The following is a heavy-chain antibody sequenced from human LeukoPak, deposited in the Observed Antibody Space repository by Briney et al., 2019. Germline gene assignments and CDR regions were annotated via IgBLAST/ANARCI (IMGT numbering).Heavy chain of an antibody. V-gene: IGHV1-18*01. CDR2: ISAYNGNT. Sequence: ASVKVSCKASGYTFTSYGISWVRQAPGQGLEWMGWISAYNGNTNYAQKLQGRVTMTTDTSTSTAYMELRGLRSDDTAVYYCVTTVTTSWFDPWGQGTLVTVSS. CDR1: GYTFTSYG. CDR3: VTTVTTSWFDP. J-gene: IGHJ5*02. D-gene: IGHD4-17*01.